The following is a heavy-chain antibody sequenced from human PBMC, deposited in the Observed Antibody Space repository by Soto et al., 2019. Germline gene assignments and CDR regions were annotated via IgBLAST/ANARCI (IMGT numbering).Heavy chain of an antibody. J-gene: IGHJ5*02. CDR2: INAGNGNT. Sequence: QGQFVQSGAEVKKPGASVKVSCKASGYTFTSYAMHWVRQAPGQRLEWMGWINAGNGNTKYSQKYPGRFTITKDTSSSTAYMELCSLRSAYTPAYYCAGDDLYGATGFDPWGKGTLGTASS. CDR3: AGDDLYGATGFDP. D-gene: IGHD4-17*01. CDR1: GYTFTSYA. V-gene: IGHV1-3*01.